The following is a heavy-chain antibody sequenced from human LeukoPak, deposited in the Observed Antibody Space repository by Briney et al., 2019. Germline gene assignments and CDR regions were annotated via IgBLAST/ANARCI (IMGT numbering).Heavy chain of an antibody. Sequence: PSETLSLTCTVSSGSISGYYWSWIRQSPGRGLEWIGYIFYTGSTNYNPSLKSWVIISVDTSKNQFSLNLRSVTAANTAVYFCARDFKDGGVRAFDIWGQGTMVTVSS. CDR2: IFYTGST. J-gene: IGHJ3*02. CDR3: ARDFKDGGVRAFDI. V-gene: IGHV4-59*01. CDR1: SGSISGYY. D-gene: IGHD2-8*02.